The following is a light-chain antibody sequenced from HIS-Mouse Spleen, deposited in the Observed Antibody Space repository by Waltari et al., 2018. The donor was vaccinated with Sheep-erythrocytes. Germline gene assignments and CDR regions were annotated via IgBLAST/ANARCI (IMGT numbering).Light chain of an antibody. CDR2: DAS. CDR1: QDISNY. V-gene: IGKV1-33*01. CDR3: QQYDNLPPGT. J-gene: IGKJ2*01. Sequence: DIQMTQSPSSLSASVGDRVTSTCQASQDISNYLNWYQQKPWTAPKLLIYDASNLETGVPSRFSGSGSGTDFTFTISSLQPEDIATYYCQQYDNLPPGTFGQGTKLEIK.